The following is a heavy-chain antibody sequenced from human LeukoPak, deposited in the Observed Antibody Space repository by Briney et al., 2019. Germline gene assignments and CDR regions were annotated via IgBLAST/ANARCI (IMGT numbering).Heavy chain of an antibody. CDR2: ISGSSTYI. J-gene: IGHJ4*02. CDR3: ARGLGTTVTNEYYYDSSGYYDGGLDY. D-gene: IGHD3-22*01. CDR1: GFTFSSYT. V-gene: IGHV3-21*04. Sequence: GGSLRLSCSASGFTFSSYTMNWVRQAPGKGLEWVSSISGSSTYIFYADSVKGRFTISRDNAKNSLSLQTNSLRAEDTAVYYCARGLGTTVTNEYYYDSSGYYDGGLDYWGQGTLVTVSS.